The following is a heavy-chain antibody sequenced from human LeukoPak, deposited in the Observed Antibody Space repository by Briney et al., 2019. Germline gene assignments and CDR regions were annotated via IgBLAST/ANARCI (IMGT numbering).Heavy chain of an antibody. Sequence: GGSLRLPCAASGFTFSTYWMSWVRQAPGKGLEWVANIKEDGSEKYYVDSVKGRFTISRDNAKNSLYLQMNSLRAEDTAVYYCARLTKNAYDSSGGFDYWGQGALVTVSS. D-gene: IGHD3-22*01. V-gene: IGHV3-7*01. J-gene: IGHJ4*02. CDR2: IKEDGSEK. CDR1: GFTFSTYW. CDR3: ARLTKNAYDSSGGFDY.